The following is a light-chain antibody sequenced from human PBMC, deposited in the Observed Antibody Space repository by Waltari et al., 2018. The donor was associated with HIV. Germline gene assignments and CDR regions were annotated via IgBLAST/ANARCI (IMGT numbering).Light chain of an antibody. CDR3: QQYYSNPL. CDR2: WAS. Sequence: IVMTQSPDSLAVSLGERATINCKSSQSVLYSSNNKNYLAWYQPKPGQPPKLLIYWASTRESGVPDRCSGSGSGKDFTLTISSLQAEDVAVYYCQQYYSNPLFGGGTKVEIK. J-gene: IGKJ4*01. V-gene: IGKV4-1*01. CDR1: QSVLYSSNNKNY.